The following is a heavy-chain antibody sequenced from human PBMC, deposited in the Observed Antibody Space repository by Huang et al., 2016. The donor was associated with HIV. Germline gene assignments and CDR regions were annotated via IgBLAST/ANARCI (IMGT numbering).Heavy chain of an antibody. J-gene: IGHJ6*02. CDR2: IKEDESEK. D-gene: IGHD1-7*01. V-gene: IGHV3-7*01. CDR3: ATKTAAMDI. Sequence: VESGGRLVQPGGSIRLSCVGSTFRFGAYWLSWVRQSPGKGLEWVANIKEDESEKYYVDSVKGRFNISRENAKKVLFLEMNNVRVEDTATYYCATKTAAMDIWGQGTTVTVS. CDR1: TFRFGAYW.